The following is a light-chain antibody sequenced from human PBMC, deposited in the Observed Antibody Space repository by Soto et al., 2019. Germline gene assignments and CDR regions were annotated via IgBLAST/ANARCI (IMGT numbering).Light chain of an antibody. CDR2: AVS. CDR1: SGDVGGYNY. J-gene: IGLJ3*02. Sequence: QSALTQPASVSGSPGQSITISCTGTSGDVGGYNYVSWYQQHPGKAPTLMIYAVSNRPSGVSNRFSGSKSGNTASLTISGLQAEDEADYYCSSYTTSSTWVFGGGTKLTVL. V-gene: IGLV2-14*01. CDR3: SSYTTSSTWV.